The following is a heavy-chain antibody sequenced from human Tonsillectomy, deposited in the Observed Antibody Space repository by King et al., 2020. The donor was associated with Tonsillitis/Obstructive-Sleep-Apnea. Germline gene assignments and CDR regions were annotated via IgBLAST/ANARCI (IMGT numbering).Heavy chain of an antibody. Sequence: VQLVESGGGVVQPGGSLRLSCAASGFTFDNYAMHWVRQAPGKGLEWVSLISGDGAYTYYADSVKGRFTISRDNSKNTLYLQMNSLRTEDTALYYCTKDTDSSYMDVWGKGTTVTVSS. CDR1: GFTFDNYA. CDR2: ISGDGAYT. V-gene: IGHV3-43*02. J-gene: IGHJ6*03. CDR3: TKDTDSSYMDV.